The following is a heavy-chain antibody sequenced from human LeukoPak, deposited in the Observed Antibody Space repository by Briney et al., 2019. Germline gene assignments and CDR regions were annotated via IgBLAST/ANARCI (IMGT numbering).Heavy chain of an antibody. CDR2: ISAYNGKT. J-gene: IGHJ6*02. CDR3: ARDKAYYDFWSGYYMVLIYYYYGMDV. Sequence: ASVKVSCKASGYTFTSYGISWVRQAPGQGLEWMGWISAYNGKTNNAQKLQGRVTMTTDTSTSTAYMELRSLRSDDTAVYYCARDKAYYDFWSGYYMVLIYYYYGMDVWGQGTPVTVSS. CDR1: GYTFTSYG. V-gene: IGHV1-18*01. D-gene: IGHD3-3*01.